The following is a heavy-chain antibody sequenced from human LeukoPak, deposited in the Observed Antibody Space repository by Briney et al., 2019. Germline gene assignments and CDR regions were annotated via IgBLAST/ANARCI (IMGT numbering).Heavy chain of an antibody. V-gene: IGHV3-53*01. CDR2: IYIGGST. CDR1: GFTVSSNY. D-gene: IGHD4-23*01. J-gene: IGHJ5*02. CDR3: ARDIDYGGKNSIGGRWFDP. Sequence: GGSLRLSCAASGFTVSSNYMSWVRQAPGKGLEWVSVIYIGGSTYYADSVKGRFTISRDNSKNTLYLQMNSLRAEDTAVYYCARDIDYGGKNSIGGRWFDPWGQGTLVTVSS.